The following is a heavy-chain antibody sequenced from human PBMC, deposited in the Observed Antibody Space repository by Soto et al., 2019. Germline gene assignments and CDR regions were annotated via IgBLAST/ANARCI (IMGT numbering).Heavy chain of an antibody. J-gene: IGHJ4*02. CDR2: INSDGSST. CDR1: GFAFSSYW. D-gene: IGHD3-22*01. V-gene: IGHV3-74*01. Sequence: EVQLVESGGGLVQPGGSLRLSCAASGFAFSSYWMHWVRQAPGKGLVWVSRINSDGSSTSYADSVKGRFTISRDNAKNTLYLQMNSLRAEDTAVYYCARSYYYDSSGYSVDYWGQGTLVTVSS. CDR3: ARSYYYDSSGYSVDY.